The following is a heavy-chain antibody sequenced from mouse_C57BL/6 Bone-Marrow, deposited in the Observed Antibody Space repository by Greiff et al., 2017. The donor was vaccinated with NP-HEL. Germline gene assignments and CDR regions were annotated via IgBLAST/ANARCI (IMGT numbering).Heavy chain of an antibody. J-gene: IGHJ4*01. CDR2: INPNNGGT. CDR3: ASAYGNYGGMDY. D-gene: IGHD2-1*01. V-gene: IGHV1-26*01. CDR1: GYTFTDYY. Sequence: VQLQQSGPELVKPGASVKISCKASGYTFTDYYMNWVKQSHGKSLEWIGDINPNNGGTSYNQKFKGKATLTVDKSSSTAYMELRSLTSEDSAVYYGASAYGNYGGMDYWGQGTSVTVSS.